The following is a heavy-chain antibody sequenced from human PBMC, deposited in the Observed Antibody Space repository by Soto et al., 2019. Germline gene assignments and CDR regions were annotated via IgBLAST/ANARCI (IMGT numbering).Heavy chain of an antibody. CDR3: ARGPVLRFLEWSYYYYYMDV. CDR1: GYTFTSYY. V-gene: IGHV1-46*03. Sequence: ASVKVSCKASGYTFTSYYMHWVLQAPGQGLEWMGIINPSGGSTSYAQKFQGRVTMTRDTSTSTVYMELSSLRSEDTAVYYCARGPVLRFLEWSYYYYYMDVWGNGTTVTVSS. CDR2: INPSGGST. J-gene: IGHJ6*03. D-gene: IGHD3-3*01.